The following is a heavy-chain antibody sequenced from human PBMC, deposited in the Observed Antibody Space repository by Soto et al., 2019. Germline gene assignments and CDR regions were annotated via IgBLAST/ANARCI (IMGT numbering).Heavy chain of an antibody. D-gene: IGHD3-22*01. CDR2: ISYDGGTK. CDR3: ARGEHTSGLFDF. Sequence: QVQLVESGGGVVQPGRSLRLSCAASAFTFSSYAMHWVRQAPGKGLEWVAGISYDGGTKYYADSVKGRFTISRDNSKNTLYLQMNSLRTEDTAVSYCARGEHTSGLFDFWGQGTLVTVSS. V-gene: IGHV3-30-3*01. CDR1: AFTFSSYA. J-gene: IGHJ4*02.